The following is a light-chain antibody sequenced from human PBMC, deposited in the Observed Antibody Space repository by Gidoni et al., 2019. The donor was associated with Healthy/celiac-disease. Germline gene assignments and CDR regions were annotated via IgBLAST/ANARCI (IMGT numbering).Light chain of an antibody. J-gene: IGKJ3*01. CDR3: QQRSNWPGT. V-gene: IGKV3-11*01. Sequence: EIVWTQSPATLSLSPGERATLSCRASQSVSSYLAWYQQKPGQAPRLLIYDASNRATGIPARFSGSGSGTDFTLTISSLEPEDFAVYYCQQRSNWPGTFGPXTKVDIK. CDR1: QSVSSY. CDR2: DAS.